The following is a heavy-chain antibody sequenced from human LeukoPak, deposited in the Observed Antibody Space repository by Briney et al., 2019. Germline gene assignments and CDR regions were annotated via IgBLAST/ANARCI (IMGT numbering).Heavy chain of an antibody. Sequence: SETLSLTCAVYGGSFSGYYWSWIRQPPGKGLEWIGEIHHSGSTYYNPSLKSRVTISVDTSKNQFSLKLSSVTAADTAVYYCASAQKPVDGYNDGRGSPFDYWGQGTLVTVSS. V-gene: IGHV4-34*01. D-gene: IGHD5-24*01. CDR2: IHHSGST. CDR1: GGSFSGYY. J-gene: IGHJ4*02. CDR3: ASAQKPVDGYNDGRGSPFDY.